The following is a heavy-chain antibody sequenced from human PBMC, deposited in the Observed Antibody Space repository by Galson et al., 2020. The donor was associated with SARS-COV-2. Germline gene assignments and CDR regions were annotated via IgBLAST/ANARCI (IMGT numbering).Heavy chain of an antibody. J-gene: IGHJ4*02. Sequence: GGSLRLSCAASGFTVSSNYMSWVRQAPGKGLEWVSVIYSGGSTYYADSVKGQFTISRDNSKNTLYLQMNSLRAEDTAVYYCARDLRSVRFSGDHDGLWGQGTLVTVSS. D-gene: IGHD4-17*01. V-gene: IGHV3-53*01. CDR3: ARDLRSVRFSGDHDGL. CDR1: GFTVSSNY. CDR2: IYSGGST.